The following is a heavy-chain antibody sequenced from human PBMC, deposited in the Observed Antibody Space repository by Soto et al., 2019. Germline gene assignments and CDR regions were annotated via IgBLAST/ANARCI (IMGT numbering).Heavy chain of an antibody. CDR3: ARDRLELPNWFDS. CDR1: GGTFSSYA. V-gene: IGHV1-69*06. J-gene: IGHJ5*01. CDR2: IIPIFGTA. Sequence: SVKVSCKASGGTFSSYAISWVRQAPGQGLEWMGGIIPIFGTANYAQKFQGRVTITADKSTSTAYMELSSLRSEDTAVYYCARDRLELPNWFDSWGQGTLVTVSS. D-gene: IGHD1-7*01.